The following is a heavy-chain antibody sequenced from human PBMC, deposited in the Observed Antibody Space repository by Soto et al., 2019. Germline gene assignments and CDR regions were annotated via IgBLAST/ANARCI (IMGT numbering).Heavy chain of an antibody. V-gene: IGHV4-30-4*01. Sequence: QVQLQESGPGLVKPSQTLSLTCTVSGGSISSGDYYWSWIRQPPGKGLEWIGYIYYSGSTYYNPSLKSRVTISVDTSKNQFSRKLSSVTAADTAVYYCARVDNWSDLPYYYYGMDVWGQGTTVTVSS. J-gene: IGHJ6*02. CDR3: ARVDNWSDLPYYYYGMDV. CDR2: IYYSGST. D-gene: IGHD1-1*01. CDR1: GGSISSGDYY.